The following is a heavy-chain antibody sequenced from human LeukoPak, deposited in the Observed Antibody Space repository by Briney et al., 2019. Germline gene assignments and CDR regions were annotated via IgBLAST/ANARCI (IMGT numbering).Heavy chain of an antibody. Sequence: PGGSLRLSCAASGFTFSSYGMHWVRQAPGKGLEWVAFIRYDGSNKYYADSVKGRFTISRDNSKNTLYLQMNSLRAEDTAVYYCAKVGIQLWSTFDYWGQGTLVTVSS. D-gene: IGHD5-18*01. V-gene: IGHV3-30*02. CDR3: AKVGIQLWSTFDY. J-gene: IGHJ4*02. CDR2: IRYDGSNK. CDR1: GFTFSSYG.